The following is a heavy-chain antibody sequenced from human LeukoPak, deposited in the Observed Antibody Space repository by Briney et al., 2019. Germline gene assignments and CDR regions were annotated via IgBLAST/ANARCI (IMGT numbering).Heavy chain of an antibody. CDR2: VYSGGST. Sequence: GGSLRLSCAASGFTVSSSYMTWVRQAPGKGLEWVSVVYSGGSTYYADSVKGRFTISRDNSRNTLNLQMSSLRAEDTAVYYCARRYYSMDVWSQGTTVTVSS. J-gene: IGHJ6*02. V-gene: IGHV3-66*04. CDR3: ARRYYSMDV. CDR1: GFTVSSSY.